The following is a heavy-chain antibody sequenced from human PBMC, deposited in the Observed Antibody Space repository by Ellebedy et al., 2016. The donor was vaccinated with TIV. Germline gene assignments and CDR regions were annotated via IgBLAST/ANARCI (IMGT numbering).Heavy chain of an antibody. Sequence: SGPTLVKPTETLTLTCTVSGFSLSHVIMGVSWIRQPPGKALEWLAHVFSSDENSYSTSLKSRLTISKDTAKSQVALTLANVDPVETATYYCARALYYSGGDCSYHFDYWGQGALVTVSS. CDR2: VFSSDEN. CDR3: ARALYYSGGDCSYHFDY. J-gene: IGHJ4*02. V-gene: IGHV2-26*01. D-gene: IGHD2-21*02. CDR1: GFSLSHVIMG.